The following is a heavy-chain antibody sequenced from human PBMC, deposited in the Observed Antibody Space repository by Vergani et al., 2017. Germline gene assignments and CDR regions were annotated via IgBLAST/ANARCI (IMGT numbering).Heavy chain of an antibody. CDR1: GGTFSSYA. CDR3: ARDPYYGSGSHDY. J-gene: IGHJ4*02. V-gene: IGHV1-69*01. D-gene: IGHD3-10*01. Sequence: QVQLVQSGAEVKKPGSSVKVSCKASGGTFSSYAISGVRQAPGQGLEWMGGIIPIFGTANYAQKFQGTVTITADESTSTAYMELSSLRSEETAVYYCARDPYYGSGSHDYWGQGTLVTVSS. CDR2: IIPIFGTA.